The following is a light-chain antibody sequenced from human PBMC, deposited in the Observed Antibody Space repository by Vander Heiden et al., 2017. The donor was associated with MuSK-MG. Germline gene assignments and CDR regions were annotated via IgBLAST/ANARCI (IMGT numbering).Light chain of an antibody. CDR3: AAWDDSLNALL. V-gene: IGLV1-44*01. CDR1: SSNIGIDT. J-gene: IGLJ2*01. CDR2: STT. Sequence: QSVLTQPPSASGTPGQTVTISCSGSSSNIGIDTVNWYQHLPGTAPKLLIYSTTQRPSGVPDRFSGFKSGTSASLAISGLQSDEEAAYFCAAWDDSLNALLFGGGTKLTVL.